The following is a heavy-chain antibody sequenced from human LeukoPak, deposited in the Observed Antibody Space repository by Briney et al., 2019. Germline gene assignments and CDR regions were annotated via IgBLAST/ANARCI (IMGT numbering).Heavy chain of an antibody. CDR1: GFTFSSYA. Sequence: GGSLRLSCAASGFTFSSYAMSWVSQAPGKGLEWGSAISGSGGSTYYADSVKGRFTISGDNSKNALYLQMNSLRAEDTAVYYCAKDRVPTTHSSPYYFDYWGPGTLVTVSS. J-gene: IGHJ4*02. CDR3: AKDRVPTTHSSPYYFDY. D-gene: IGHD6-6*01. CDR2: ISGSGGST. V-gene: IGHV3-23*01.